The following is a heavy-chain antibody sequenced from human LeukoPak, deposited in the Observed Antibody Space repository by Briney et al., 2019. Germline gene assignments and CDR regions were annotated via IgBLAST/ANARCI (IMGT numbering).Heavy chain of an antibody. CDR1: GFTFSNYG. CDR3: ARNYYDSSGYQESTFNY. V-gene: IGHV3-33*01. D-gene: IGHD3-22*01. J-gene: IGHJ4*02. CDR2: IWYDGGYK. Sequence: SGTSLRLSCAASGFTFSNYGMHRVRQAPGKGLEWVAGIWYDGGYKYYADSVKGRFTISRDNSKNTLSLQMDSLRAEDTAVYYCARNYYDSSGYQESTFNYWGQGTLVTVSS.